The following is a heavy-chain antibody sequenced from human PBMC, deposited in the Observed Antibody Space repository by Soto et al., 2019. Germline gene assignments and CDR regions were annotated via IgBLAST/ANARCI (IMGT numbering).Heavy chain of an antibody. D-gene: IGHD6-13*01. J-gene: IGHJ6*03. CDR3: ARSVVGFQRGSSWEPNYYYYYMDV. V-gene: IGHV1-18*01. CDR2: ISAYNGNT. CDR1: GYTFTSYG. Sequence: ASLKVSCKASGYTFTSYGISWVRQAPGQGLEWMGWISAYNGNTNYAQKLQGRVTMTTDTSTSTAYMELRSLRSDDTAVYYCARSVVGFQRGSSWEPNYYYYYMDVWGKGTTVTVSS.